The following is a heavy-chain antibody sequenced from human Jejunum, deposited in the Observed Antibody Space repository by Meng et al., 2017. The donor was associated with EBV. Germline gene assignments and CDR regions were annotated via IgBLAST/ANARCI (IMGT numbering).Heavy chain of an antibody. CDR2: INHSGST. D-gene: IGHD3-16*02. J-gene: IGHJ4*02. V-gene: IGHV4-34*02. CDR1: RGSFSGYY. Sequence: VLRQTWAEDRLKPSETLSLTCAVYRGSFSGYYWSWIRQHPGKGLEWIGEINHSGSTNYNPSLRSRVTISVETSKNQFSLRLNSVTAADTAVYYCARVAFSYTTRSLDSWGQGTLVTVSS. CDR3: ARVAFSYTTRSLDS.